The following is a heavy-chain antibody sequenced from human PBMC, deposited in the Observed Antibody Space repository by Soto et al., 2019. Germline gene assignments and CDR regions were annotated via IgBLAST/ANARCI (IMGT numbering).Heavy chain of an antibody. CDR2: MYHSGST. Sequence: SETLSLTCAVSGGSISSGGYSWSWIRQPPGKGLEWIGYMYHSGSTYYNPSLKSRVTISVDTSKNQFSLKLSSVTAADTAVYYCARRYGSAIDYWGQGTLVTSPQ. J-gene: IGHJ4*02. D-gene: IGHD1-26*01. CDR1: GGSISSGGYS. CDR3: ARRYGSAIDY. V-gene: IGHV4-30-2*01.